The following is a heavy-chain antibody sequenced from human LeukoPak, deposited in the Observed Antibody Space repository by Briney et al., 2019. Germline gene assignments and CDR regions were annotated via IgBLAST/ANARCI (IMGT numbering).Heavy chain of an antibody. J-gene: IGHJ6*02. CDR2: INHSGST. CDR1: GGSFSGYY. D-gene: IGHD3-10*01. CDR3: ARGGGVLVWFGGGMDV. V-gene: IGHV4-34*01. Sequence: PSETLSLTCAVYGGSFSGYYWSWICQPPGKGLEWIGEINHSGSTNYNPSLKSRVTISVDTSKNQFSLKLSSVTAADTAVYYCARGGGVLVWFGGGMDVWGQGTTVTVSS.